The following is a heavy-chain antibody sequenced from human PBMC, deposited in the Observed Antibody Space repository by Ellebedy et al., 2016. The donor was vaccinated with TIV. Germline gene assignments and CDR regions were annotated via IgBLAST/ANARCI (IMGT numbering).Heavy chain of an antibody. CDR1: GFTFSTYG. Sequence: PGGSLRLSCAASGFTFSTYGMHWVRQAPGKGLEWVAVISYEGSKKYYADSVKGRFTISRDNSKNTLYLRMNNVTTDDTAVYSCATDRRVGQWSLLGLVDHWGQGTLVTVSS. CDR3: ATDRRVGQWSLLGLVDH. CDR2: ISYEGSKK. J-gene: IGHJ4*02. D-gene: IGHD3-22*01. V-gene: IGHV3-30*03.